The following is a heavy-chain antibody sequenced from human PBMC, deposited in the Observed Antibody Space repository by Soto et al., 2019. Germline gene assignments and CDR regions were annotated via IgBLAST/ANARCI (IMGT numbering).Heavy chain of an antibody. CDR3: ARGRVRPHLWFGELLFDY. Sequence: SETLSLTCAVYGGSFSGYYWSWIRQPPGKGLEWIGEINHSGSTNYNPSLKSRVTISVDTSKNQFSLKLSSVTAADTAVYYCARGRVRPHLWFGELLFDYWGQGTLVTVSS. V-gene: IGHV4-34*01. CDR1: GGSFSGYY. CDR2: INHSGST. D-gene: IGHD3-10*01. J-gene: IGHJ4*02.